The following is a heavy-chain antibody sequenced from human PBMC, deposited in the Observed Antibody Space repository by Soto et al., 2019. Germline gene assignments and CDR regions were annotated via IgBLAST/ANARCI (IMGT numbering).Heavy chain of an antibody. V-gene: IGHV3-30-3*01. J-gene: IGHJ4*02. CDR3: ARDTSPRASGWFY. D-gene: IGHD6-19*01. CDR1: GFTLSSYA. CDR2: ISYDGSNK. Sequence: GGSLRLSCAASGFTLSSYAMHWVRQAPGKGLEWVAVISYDGSNKYYADSVKGRFTISRDNSKNTLYLQMNSLRAEDTAVYYCARDTSPRASGWFYWGQGTRVTVSS.